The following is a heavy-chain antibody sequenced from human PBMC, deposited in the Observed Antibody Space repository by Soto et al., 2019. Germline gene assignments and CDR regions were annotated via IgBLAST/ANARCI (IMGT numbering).Heavy chain of an antibody. CDR2: IYYSGST. CDR1: GGSVSSGSYY. J-gene: IGHJ6*02. CDR3: ARALVATRFYYYYGMDV. Sequence: PSETLSLTCTVSGGSVSSGSYYWSWIRQPPGKGLEWIGYIYYSGSTNYNPSLKSRVTISVDTPKNQFSLKLSSVTAADTAVYYCARALVATRFYYYYGMDVWGQGTTVTVSS. V-gene: IGHV4-61*01. D-gene: IGHD5-12*01.